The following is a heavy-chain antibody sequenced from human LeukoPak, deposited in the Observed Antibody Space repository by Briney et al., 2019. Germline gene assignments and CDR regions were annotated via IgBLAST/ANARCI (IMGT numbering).Heavy chain of an antibody. D-gene: IGHD6-13*01. J-gene: IGHJ3*02. CDR2: IIPIFGTA. CDR1: GGTFSSYA. Sequence: ASVKASCKASGGTFSSYAISWVRQAPGQGLEWMGGIIPIFGTANYAQKFQGRVTITADESTSTAYMELSSLRSEDTAVYYCARVIAAAGTPRDDAFDIWGQGTMVTVSS. CDR3: ARVIAAAGTPRDDAFDI. V-gene: IGHV1-69*13.